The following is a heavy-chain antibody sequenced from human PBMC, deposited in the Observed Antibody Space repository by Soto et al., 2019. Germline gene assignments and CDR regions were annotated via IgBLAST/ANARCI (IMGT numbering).Heavy chain of an antibody. CDR1: GGSISSSSYY. Sequence: SETLSLTCTVSGGSISSSSYYWGWIRQPPGKGLEWIGSIYYSGSTYYNPYLKSRVTISVDTSKNQFSLKLSSVTAADTAVYYCARDGNYYYYGMDVWGPGTTVTVSS. V-gene: IGHV4-39*07. J-gene: IGHJ6*02. D-gene: IGHD2-15*01. CDR3: ARDGNYYYYGMDV. CDR2: IYYSGST.